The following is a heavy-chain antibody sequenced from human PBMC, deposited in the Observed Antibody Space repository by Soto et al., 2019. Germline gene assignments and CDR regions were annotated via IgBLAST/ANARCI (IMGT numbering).Heavy chain of an antibody. CDR1: GFTFSSYA. V-gene: IGHV3-30-3*01. CDR2: ISYDGSNK. D-gene: IGHD6-6*01. CDR3: ARDDRRGIGSSSSFDY. J-gene: IGHJ4*02. Sequence: QVQLVESGGGVVQPGRSLRLSCAASGFTFSSYAMHWVRQAPGKGLEWVAVISYDGSNKYYADSVKGRFTISRDNSKNTLYLQMNSLRAEDTAVYYCARDDRRGIGSSSSFDYWGQGTLVTVSS.